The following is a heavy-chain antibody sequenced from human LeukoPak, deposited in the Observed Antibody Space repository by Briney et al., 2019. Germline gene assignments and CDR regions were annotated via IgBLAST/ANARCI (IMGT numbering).Heavy chain of an antibody. D-gene: IGHD1-14*01. CDR1: GFSFGAYW. J-gene: IGHJ4*02. V-gene: IGHV3-7*01. CDR2: INQGGSDK. Sequence: GGSLRLSCATSGFSFGAYWMTWVRQAPGKGLEWVANINQGGSDKYYVDSVKGRFTISRDNANNLLYLQMNSLRGEDTAVYYCTRDRSRAEDDWGQGTPVTVSS. CDR3: TRDRSRAEDD.